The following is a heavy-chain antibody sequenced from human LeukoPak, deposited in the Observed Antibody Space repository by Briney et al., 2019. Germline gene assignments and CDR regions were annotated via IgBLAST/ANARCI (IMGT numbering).Heavy chain of an antibody. CDR3: VSFYETY. D-gene: IGHD2/OR15-2a*01. CDR2: INSDGSWT. V-gene: IGHV3-74*01. J-gene: IGHJ4*02. Sequence: QAGGPLRLSCAASGNYWMHWFRKVPGKGLVWVSHINSDGSWTSYADSVKGRFTISKDNAKNTVYLQMNSLRAEDTAVYYCVSFYETYWGRGTLVTVSS. CDR1: GNYW.